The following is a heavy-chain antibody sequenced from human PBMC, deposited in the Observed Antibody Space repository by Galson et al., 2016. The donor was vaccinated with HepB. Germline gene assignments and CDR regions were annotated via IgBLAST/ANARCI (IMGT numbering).Heavy chain of an antibody. J-gene: IGHJ4*02. D-gene: IGHD3-22*01. V-gene: IGHV5-51*01. CDR2: IFPGDSDT. CDR3: GSGYYDSPWGRDY. Sequence: QSGAEVKKPGESLKISCKGSGYRFTTYWIAWVRQMPGKGLESMGIIFPGDSDTRYSPSFQGQVTISADKSISTAYLQWSSLKASDTAIYYCGSGYYDSPWGRDYWGQGTLVTVSS. CDR1: GYRFTTYW.